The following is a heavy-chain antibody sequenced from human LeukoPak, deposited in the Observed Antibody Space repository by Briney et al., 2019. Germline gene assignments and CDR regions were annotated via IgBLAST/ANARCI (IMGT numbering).Heavy chain of an antibody. CDR1: GGSISSYY. D-gene: IGHD5-12*01. V-gene: IGHV4-59*01. Sequence: SETLSLTCTVSGGSISSYYWSWIRQPPGKGLEWIGYVYSSGSTNYNPSLKSRVTISVDTSKNQFSLKLSSVTAADTAVYYCAAESGYDWAHDYWGQGTLVTVSS. CDR2: VYSSGST. J-gene: IGHJ4*02. CDR3: AAESGYDWAHDY.